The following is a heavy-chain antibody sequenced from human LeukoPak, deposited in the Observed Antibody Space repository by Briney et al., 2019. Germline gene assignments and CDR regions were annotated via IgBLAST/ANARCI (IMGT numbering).Heavy chain of an antibody. CDR3: AKKGDSSGYPGFDY. V-gene: IGHV5-51*01. D-gene: IGHD3-22*01. CDR2: IHPGNSET. CDR1: GYRFTNYW. Sequence: GESLKISCKGSGYRFTNYWIGWVRQMPGKGLEWMGIIHPGNSETRYSPSFQGQVTISADKSISTAYLQWSSLKASDSAMYYCAKKGDSSGYPGFDYWGQGALVTVSS. J-gene: IGHJ4*02.